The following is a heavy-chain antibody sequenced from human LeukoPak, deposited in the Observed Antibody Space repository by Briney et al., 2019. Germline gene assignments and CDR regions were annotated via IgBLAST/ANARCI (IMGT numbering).Heavy chain of an antibody. V-gene: IGHV3-11*04. CDR3: ARDTYSSSSTIDY. CDR2: ISSSGSTI. CDR1: GFTFSDYY. D-gene: IGHD6-6*01. Sequence: GGSLRLSCAASGFTFSDYYMSWIRQAPGKGLEWVSYISSSGSTIYYTASVKGRFTMSRDNAKNSLYLQRNSLSAEHTAVYYCARDTYSSSSTIDYWGQGTLVTVSS. J-gene: IGHJ4*02.